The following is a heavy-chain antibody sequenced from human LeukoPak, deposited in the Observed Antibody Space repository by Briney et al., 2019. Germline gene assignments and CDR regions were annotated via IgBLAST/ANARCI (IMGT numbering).Heavy chain of an antibody. CDR3: ARDAIFGVNSNWFDP. Sequence: SETLSLTCAVYGGSLSGYYWSWIRQPPGKGLEWIGEINHSGGTKYNPSLKSRVTISVDTSKNQFSLNLTSVTAADTAAYYCARDAIFGVNSNWFDPWGQGTLVTVSS. CDR1: GGSLSGYY. V-gene: IGHV4-34*01. CDR2: INHSGGT. D-gene: IGHD3-3*01. J-gene: IGHJ5*02.